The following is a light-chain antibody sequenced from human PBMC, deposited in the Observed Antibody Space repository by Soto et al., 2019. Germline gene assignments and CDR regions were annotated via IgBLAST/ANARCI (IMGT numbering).Light chain of an antibody. V-gene: IGLV2-18*02. CDR1: SSDVGSYNR. CDR3: SSYAGAYTLV. J-gene: IGLJ1*01. Sequence: QPALTQPPSVSGAPGQSVAISCTGTSSDVGSYNRVSWYQQHPGKAPKLIVHEVSDRPLGVSDRFSGSKSGNTASLTISGLQAEDEADYYCSSYAGAYTLVFGTGTKVTVL. CDR2: EVS.